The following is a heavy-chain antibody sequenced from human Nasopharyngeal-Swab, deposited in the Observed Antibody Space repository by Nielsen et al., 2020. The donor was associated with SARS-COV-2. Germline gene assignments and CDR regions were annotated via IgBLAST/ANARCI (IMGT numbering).Heavy chain of an antibody. D-gene: IGHD3-3*01. CDR2: ISSSSSYI. CDR1: GFTFNNYN. Sequence: GESLKISCAASGFTFNNYNFNWVRQAPGKGLEWVSSISSSSSYIYYADSVKGRFTISRDSAKNSPYLQMNSLRAEDTAVYYCARDGLDYDFWSAYFMDVWGQGTTVTVSS. V-gene: IGHV3-21*01. J-gene: IGHJ6*02. CDR3: ARDGLDYDFWSAYFMDV.